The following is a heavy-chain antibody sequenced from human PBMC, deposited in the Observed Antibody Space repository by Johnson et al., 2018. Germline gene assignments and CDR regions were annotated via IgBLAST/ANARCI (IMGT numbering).Heavy chain of an antibody. D-gene: IGHD3-3*01. V-gene: IGHV3-7*04. CDR1: GFTFSSYW. J-gene: IGHJ6*02. CDR3: SRARPQDFWSGYWVRYYYYGRDV. Sequence: VQLVESGGGLVQPGGSLRLSCAASGFTFSSYWMSWVRQAPGKGLEWVANIKQDGSETYDVDYVKGRFTISRDNAKNSLYRQRNGLRAEDTAVDYCSRARPQDFWSGYWVRYYYYGRDVWGQGTTVTVSS. CDR2: IKQDGSET.